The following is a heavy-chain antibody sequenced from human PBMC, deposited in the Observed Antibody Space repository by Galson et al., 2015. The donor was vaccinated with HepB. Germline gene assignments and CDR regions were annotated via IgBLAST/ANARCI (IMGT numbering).Heavy chain of an antibody. D-gene: IGHD2-21*01. J-gene: IGHJ4*02. Sequence: SLRLSCAASGFTFSSYAMHWVRQAPGKGLEWVAVISYDGSNKYYADSVKGRFTISRDNSKNTLYLQMNSLRAEDTAVYYCAREVRGGGGVYDYWGQGTLVTVSS. V-gene: IGHV3-30-3*01. CDR1: GFTFSSYA. CDR3: AREVRGGGGVYDY. CDR2: ISYDGSNK.